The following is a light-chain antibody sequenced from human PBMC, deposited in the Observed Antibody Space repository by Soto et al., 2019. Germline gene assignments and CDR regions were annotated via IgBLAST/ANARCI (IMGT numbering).Light chain of an antibody. Sequence: QSALTQPASVSGSPGQSTTISCTGTSSDVGGYKYVPWYQQHPGKAPKLMLYDVSNRPSGVSNRFSGSKSGNTDSLTISGLQAEDEADYFCSSYTSSSTVVFGGGTKLNVL. CDR3: SSYTSSSTVV. CDR2: DVS. J-gene: IGLJ2*01. CDR1: SSDVGGYKY. V-gene: IGLV2-14*01.